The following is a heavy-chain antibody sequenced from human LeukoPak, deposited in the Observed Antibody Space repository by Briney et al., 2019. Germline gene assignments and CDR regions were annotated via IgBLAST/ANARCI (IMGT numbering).Heavy chain of an antibody. D-gene: IGHD3-22*01. CDR3: ARELNYDSSGYYFDY. J-gene: IGHJ4*02. V-gene: IGHV1-46*01. Sequence: ASVKVSCKASGYTFTRYYMHWMRQAPGQGLEWMGIINSSGGSTSYAQKFQGRVTMTRDTSRSTAYMELSRLRSDDTAVYYCARELNYDSSGYYFDYWGQGTLVTVSS. CDR1: GYTFTRYY. CDR2: INSSGGST.